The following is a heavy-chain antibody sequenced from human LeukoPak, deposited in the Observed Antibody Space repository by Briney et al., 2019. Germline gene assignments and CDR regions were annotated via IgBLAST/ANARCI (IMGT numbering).Heavy chain of an antibody. CDR1: GGSFSGYY. CDR3: ARGRGVLDY. V-gene: IGHV4-34*01. J-gene: IGHJ4*02. Sequence: SETLSLTCAVYGGSFSGYYWSWIRQPPGKGLEWIGEINHSGSTNYNPSLKSRVTMSVDTSKNQFSLKLSSVTAADTAVYYCARGRGVLDYWGQGTLVTVSS. CDR2: INHSGST. D-gene: IGHD3-10*01.